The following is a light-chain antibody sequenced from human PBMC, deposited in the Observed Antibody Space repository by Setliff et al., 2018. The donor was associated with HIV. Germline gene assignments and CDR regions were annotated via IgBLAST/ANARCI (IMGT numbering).Light chain of an antibody. V-gene: IGLV2-8*01. CDR1: SSDVGGYKY. CDR3: SSYAGSNNVV. CDR2: EVT. J-gene: IGLJ2*01. Sequence: QSALTQPPSASGSPGQSVTISCTGTSSDVGGYKYVSWYQQYPGKAPKLMIYEVTKRPSGVPDRFSGSKSGNTASLTVSGLQTEDEADYYCSSYAGSNNVVFGGGT.